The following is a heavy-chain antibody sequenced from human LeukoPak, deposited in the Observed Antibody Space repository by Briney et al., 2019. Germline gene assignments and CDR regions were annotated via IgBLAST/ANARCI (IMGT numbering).Heavy chain of an antibody. D-gene: IGHD5-12*01. CDR2: ISSTSSAI. CDR3: AKAAGATISY. J-gene: IGHJ4*02. CDR1: GFTFSTHS. Sequence: PGGSLRLSCAASGFTFSTHSMSWVRQAPGKGLEWVSYISSTSSAIYYADSVKGRFSISRDNAKNSLYLQMDGLRDEDTAVYYCAKAAGATISYWGQGTLVTVSS. V-gene: IGHV3-48*02.